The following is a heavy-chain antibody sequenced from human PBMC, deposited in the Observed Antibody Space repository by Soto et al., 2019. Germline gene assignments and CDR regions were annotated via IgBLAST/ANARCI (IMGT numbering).Heavy chain of an antibody. D-gene: IGHD3-3*01. V-gene: IGHV1-8*02. CDR1: GYTFTNHG. CDR2: MDPNSGST. CDR3: ARERKFDFWRKGLDV. J-gene: IGHJ6*02. Sequence: ASVKVSCKASGYTFTNHGVTWVRQAPGQGLEWLGWMDPNSGSTGYAQNFQGRITMTRNISRNTAHMELSSLQSEDTDVYYCARERKFDFWRKGLDVWGQGTTVTVSS.